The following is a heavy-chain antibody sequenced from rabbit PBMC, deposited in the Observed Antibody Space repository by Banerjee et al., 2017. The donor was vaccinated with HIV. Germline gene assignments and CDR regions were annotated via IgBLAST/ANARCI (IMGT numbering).Heavy chain of an antibody. J-gene: IGHJ4*01. CDR3: VRVSAYASSSGYYNFNL. D-gene: IGHD1-1*01. CDR1: GFDFSSYG. CDR2: IDPVFRST. V-gene: IGHV1S47*01. Sequence: QEQLVESGGGLVQPGGSLKLSCKASGFDFSSYGVSWVRQAPGKGLEWIGYIDPVFRSTYYASWVNGRFTITSHNAQNTLYLQLNSLTAADTATYFCVRVSAYASSSGYYNFNLWGPGTLVTVS.